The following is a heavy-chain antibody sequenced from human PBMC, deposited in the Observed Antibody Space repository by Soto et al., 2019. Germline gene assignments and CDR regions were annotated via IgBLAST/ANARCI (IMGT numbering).Heavy chain of an antibody. Sequence: EVQLLESGGGLVQPGGSLRLSCAASGFTFSSYAMSWVRQAPGKGLEWVSAISGSGGSTYYADSVKGRFTISRDNSKNTLYLQMNSLRAEDTAVYYCANDVLRYFAWSLSAFDIWGQGTMVTVSS. CDR1: GFTFSSYA. J-gene: IGHJ3*02. V-gene: IGHV3-23*01. CDR2: ISGSGGST. D-gene: IGHD3-9*01. CDR3: ANDVLRYFAWSLSAFDI.